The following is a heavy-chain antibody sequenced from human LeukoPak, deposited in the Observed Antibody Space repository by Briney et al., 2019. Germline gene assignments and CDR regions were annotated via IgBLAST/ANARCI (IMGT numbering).Heavy chain of an antibody. J-gene: IGHJ3*02. V-gene: IGHV4-34*01. D-gene: IGHD5/OR15-5a*01. CDR2: INYTGRT. CDR1: GGSFTEYH. Sequence: PSETLSLTCAVYGGSFTEYHWSWIRQPPGKSLEWLGEINYTGRTHYNPSLTSRVTISIDMSERQFSLRLTSVTAADTAVYYCARERRVEVSARQTVAFDMWAQGTMVIVSS. CDR3: ARERRVEVSARQTVAFDM.